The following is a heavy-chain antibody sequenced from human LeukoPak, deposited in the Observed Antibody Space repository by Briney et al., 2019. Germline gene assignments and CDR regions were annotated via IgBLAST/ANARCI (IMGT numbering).Heavy chain of an antibody. Sequence: PGGSLRLSCAASGFTFSSYEMNWVRQAPGKGLEWVSGISPGGPTYYADSVKGRFTISRDDSKNTLYLQMKNLRAEDTAVYYCAKDGAWLRFDDWGQGILVSVSS. CDR2: ISPGGPT. CDR1: GFTFSSYE. V-gene: IGHV3-23*01. D-gene: IGHD5-12*01. CDR3: AKDGAWLRFDD. J-gene: IGHJ4*02.